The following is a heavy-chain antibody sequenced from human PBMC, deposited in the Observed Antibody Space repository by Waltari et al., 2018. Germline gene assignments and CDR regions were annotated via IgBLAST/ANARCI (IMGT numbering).Heavy chain of an antibody. J-gene: IGHJ3*02. CDR3: ASFREYYDSSGNYFGAFDT. D-gene: IGHD3-22*01. CDR1: GVSIRSGGYF. V-gene: IGHV4-61*02. Sequence: QVQLQESGPGLVKPSQTLSLTCDVSGVSIRSGGYFWSWVRQPAGKGLEWIGRVYSAGHTDYNPSLKSRATVSVDTSKNQFFLRLTFMAAADAAVYYCASFREYYDSSGNYFGAFDTWGQGTKVTVSS. CDR2: VYSAGHT.